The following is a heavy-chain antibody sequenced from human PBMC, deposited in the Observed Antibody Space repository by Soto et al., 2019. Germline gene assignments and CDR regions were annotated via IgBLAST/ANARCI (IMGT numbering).Heavy chain of an antibody. CDR2: ILQSGSA. V-gene: IGHV4-30-2*01. J-gene: IGHJ3*01. CDR1: GGSISSSPYS. D-gene: IGHD5-18*01. Sequence: QLHLQEAGSGLVKPSQTLSLTCAVSGGSISSSPYSWSWIRQPPGQGLEWIGYILQSGSAYYNPSLKSRATISVYTSKNQFSLNLSSMTAGDTAVYYCARTGSRYGANAFDLWGQGRIVTVSS. CDR3: ARTGSRYGANAFDL.